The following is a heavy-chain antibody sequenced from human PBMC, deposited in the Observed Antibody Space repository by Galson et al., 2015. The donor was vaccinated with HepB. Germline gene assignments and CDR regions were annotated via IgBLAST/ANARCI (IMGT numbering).Heavy chain of an antibody. CDR3: AKGIYYYDSSGYHP. CDR2: ISGSGGST. V-gene: IGHV3-23*01. CDR1: GFTFSSYA. J-gene: IGHJ5*02. Sequence: SLRLSCAASGFTFSSYAMSWVRQAPGKGLEWVSAISGSGGSTYYADSVKGRFTISRDNSKNTLYLQMNSLRAEDTAVYYCAKGIYYYDSSGYHPWGQGTLVTVSS. D-gene: IGHD3-22*01.